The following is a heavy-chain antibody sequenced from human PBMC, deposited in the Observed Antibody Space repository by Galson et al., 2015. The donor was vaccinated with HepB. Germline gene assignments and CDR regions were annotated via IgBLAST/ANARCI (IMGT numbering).Heavy chain of an antibody. Sequence: SLRLSCAASGFTVSSNYMSWVRQAPGKGLEWVSVIYNGGSTYYADSVKGRFTISRDNSKNTLYLQMNSLRAEDTAVYYCARVAGWLQLIDYWGQGTLVTVSS. CDR2: IYNGGST. CDR1: GFTVSSNY. J-gene: IGHJ4*02. D-gene: IGHD5-24*01. CDR3: ARVAGWLQLIDY. V-gene: IGHV3-66*01.